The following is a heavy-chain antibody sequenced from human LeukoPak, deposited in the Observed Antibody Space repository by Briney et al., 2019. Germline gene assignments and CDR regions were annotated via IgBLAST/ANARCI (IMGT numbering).Heavy chain of an antibody. CDR3: ARDYGFDY. CDR1: GFTVSSDY. J-gene: IGHJ4*02. Sequence: GGSLRLSCAASGFTVSSDYMSWVRQAPGKGLEWVSVIHSDGRTYYADSVKGRFTISRDNAKNSLYLQMNSLRAEDTAVYYCARDYGFDYWGQGTLVTVSS. V-gene: IGHV3-66*01. D-gene: IGHD3-10*01. CDR2: IHSDGRT.